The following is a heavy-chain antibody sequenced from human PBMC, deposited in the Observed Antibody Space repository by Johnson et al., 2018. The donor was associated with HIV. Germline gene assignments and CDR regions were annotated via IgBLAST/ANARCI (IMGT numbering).Heavy chain of an antibody. V-gene: IGHV3-74*03. J-gene: IGHJ3*02. CDR2: IKGDGSST. D-gene: IGHD6-13*01. CDR3: AKDTPWAAAGRVAFDI. Sequence: DVQVVESGGGLVQPGGSLRLSCAASGFTSSSYWMHWIRQTPGKGLAWVSRIKGDGSSTAYADSVKGRFTISRDNAMQTLYLQMNSLRAEDTAVYYCAKDTPWAAAGRVAFDIWGQGTMVTVSS. CDR1: GFTSSSYW.